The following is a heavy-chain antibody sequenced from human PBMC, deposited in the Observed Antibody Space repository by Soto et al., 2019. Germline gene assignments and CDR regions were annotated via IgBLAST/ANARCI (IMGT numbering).Heavy chain of an antibody. CDR1: GFTFSSYE. CDR3: ARYRSGQQLDY. D-gene: IGHD6-13*01. Sequence: GGSLRLSCAASGFTFSSYEMNWVRQAPGKGLEWVSYISSSGSTIYYADSVKGRFTISRDNAKNSLYLQMNSLRAEDTAVYYCARYRSGQQLDYWGQGTLVTVS. CDR2: ISSSGSTI. J-gene: IGHJ4*02. V-gene: IGHV3-48*03.